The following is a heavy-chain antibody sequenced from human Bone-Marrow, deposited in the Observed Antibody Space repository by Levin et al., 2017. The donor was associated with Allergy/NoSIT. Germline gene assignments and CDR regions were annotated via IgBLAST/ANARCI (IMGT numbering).Heavy chain of an antibody. CDR1: GFDFRTSG. D-gene: IGHD6-19*01. CDR2: IWYDGLNK. CDR3: ARDVEQSLES. V-gene: IGHV3-33*01. Sequence: GESLKISCGASGFDFRTSGMHWVRQAPGKGLEWVAVIWYDGLNKDYGDSVKGRFTISRDNSKNTLYLQMNSLRVEDTGVYYCARDVEQSLESWGQGILVTVSS. J-gene: IGHJ4*02.